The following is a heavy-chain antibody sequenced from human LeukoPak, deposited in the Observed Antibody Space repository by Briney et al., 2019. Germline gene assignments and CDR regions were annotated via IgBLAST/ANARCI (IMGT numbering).Heavy chain of an antibody. D-gene: IGHD3-3*01. CDR1: GYTFTSYD. CDR3: ARVPYDFWSGYYHFDY. Sequence: ASVKVSCKASGYTFTSYDINWVRQATGQGLEWMGWMNPNSGNTGYAQKFQGRVTMTRNTSISTAYMELSSLRSEDTAVYYCARVPYDFWSGYYHFDYWGQGTLVTVSS. V-gene: IGHV1-8*01. J-gene: IGHJ4*02. CDR2: MNPNSGNT.